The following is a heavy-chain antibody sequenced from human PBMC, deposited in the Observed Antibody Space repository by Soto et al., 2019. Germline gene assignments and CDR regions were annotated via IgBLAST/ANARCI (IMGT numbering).Heavy chain of an antibody. J-gene: IGHJ5*02. CDR3: VSGGIAGHWFDP. CDR2: IFHSGST. CDR1: RAFINSGGFY. V-gene: IGHV4-31*03. D-gene: IGHD2-15*01. Sequence: PSETLSLTCSVSRAFINSGGFYYSWIRQPPGKGLEWLGYIFHSGSTLYNPSLRGRLTLSADTSRNQLSLYLTSVTAADTAVHYCVSGGIAGHWFDPWGQGILVTVSS.